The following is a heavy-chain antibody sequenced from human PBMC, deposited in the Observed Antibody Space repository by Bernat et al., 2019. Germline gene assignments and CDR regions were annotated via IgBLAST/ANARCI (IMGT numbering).Heavy chain of an antibody. D-gene: IGHD1-20*01. V-gene: IGHV4-38-2*01. CDR2: SYHSGST. CDR3: ARSPGRITGINWFDP. Sequence: QVQLQESGPGLVKPSETLSLTCAVSGYSISSGYYWGWIRQPPGKGLEWIGSSYHSGSTYYNPSLKSRVTISVDTSKNQFSLKMSSVTAADTAVYYCARSPGRITGINWFDPWGQGTLVTVSS. J-gene: IGHJ5*02. CDR1: GYSISSGYY.